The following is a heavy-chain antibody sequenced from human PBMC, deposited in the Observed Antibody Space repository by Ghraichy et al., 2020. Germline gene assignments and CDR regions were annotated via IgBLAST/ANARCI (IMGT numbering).Heavy chain of an antibody. CDR2: ISSSSSTI. CDR1: GFTFSSYS. D-gene: IGHD1-26*01. Sequence: GGSLRLSCAASGFTFSSYSINWVRQAPGKGLEWVSYISSSSSTIYYADSVKGRFTISRDNAKNSLYLQMNSLRDEDTAVYYCARDRVLLLDYYYGMDVWGQGTTVTVSS. J-gene: IGHJ6*02. V-gene: IGHV3-48*02. CDR3: ARDRVLLLDYYYGMDV.